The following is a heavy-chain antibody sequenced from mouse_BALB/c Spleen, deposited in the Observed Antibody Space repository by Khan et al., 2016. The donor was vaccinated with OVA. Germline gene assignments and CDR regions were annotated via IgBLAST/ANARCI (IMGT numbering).Heavy chain of an antibody. CDR2: INTNTGEP. CDR3: ARVYDMYCSWFAY. Sequence: QIQLVQSGPELKKPGETVKISCKASGYTFTNYGMNWVKQAPGKGLKWMGWINTNTGEPTFAEEFKERFAFSLETSARTAYLQINSLKNEDTAKYFCARVYDMYCSWFAYWGQGTLVTVAA. J-gene: IGHJ3*01. CDR1: GYTFTNYG. D-gene: IGHD2-14*01. V-gene: IGHV9-3*02.